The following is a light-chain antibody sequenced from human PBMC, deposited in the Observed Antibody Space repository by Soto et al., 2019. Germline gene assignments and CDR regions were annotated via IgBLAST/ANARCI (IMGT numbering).Light chain of an antibody. CDR1: SSDVGGYNY. J-gene: IGLJ1*01. Sequence: QSALTQPASVSGSPGQSITISCTGTSSDVGGYNYVSWYQQHPGKAPKLMIYEVSNRPSGVSNRFSGSKSGNTASLTISGLQAEDEADYYCGSYTSSSAYVFGTGTKLNVL. CDR3: GSYTSSSAYV. CDR2: EVS. V-gene: IGLV2-14*01.